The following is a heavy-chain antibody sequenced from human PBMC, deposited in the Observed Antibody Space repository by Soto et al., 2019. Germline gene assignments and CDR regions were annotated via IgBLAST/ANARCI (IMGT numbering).Heavy chain of an antibody. D-gene: IGHD3-22*01. CDR1: GGSISSSSYY. J-gene: IGHJ4*02. V-gene: IGHV4-39*01. CDR2: IYYSGST. Sequence: SETLSLTCTVSGGSISSSSYYWGWIRQPSGKGLEWIGTIYYSGSTYFHPSLKSRVTISVDTSKNQFSLKLSSVSAADTAIYYCASRLDNRIGYYYGGPFDCWGQRTRVTVSS. CDR3: ASRLDNRIGYYYGGPFDC.